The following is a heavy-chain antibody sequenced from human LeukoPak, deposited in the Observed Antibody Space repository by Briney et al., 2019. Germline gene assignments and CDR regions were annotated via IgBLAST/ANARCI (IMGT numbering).Heavy chain of an antibody. Sequence: ASVKVSCKASGYTFTSYGISWVRQAPGQGLEWMGWISAYNGNTNYAQKLQGRVTMTTDTSTSTAYMELRSLRSDDTAVYYCAKLTWIQLWLPFDCWGQGTLVTVSS. CDR3: AKLTWIQLWLPFDC. J-gene: IGHJ4*02. CDR2: ISAYNGNT. CDR1: GYTFTSYG. V-gene: IGHV1-18*01. D-gene: IGHD5-18*01.